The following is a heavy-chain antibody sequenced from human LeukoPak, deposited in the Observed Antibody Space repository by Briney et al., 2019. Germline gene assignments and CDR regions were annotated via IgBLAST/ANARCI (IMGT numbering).Heavy chain of an antibody. CDR2: ILYDGSNK. CDR1: GFTFSSYA. J-gene: IGHJ4*02. V-gene: IGHV3-30*04. CDR3: ARDGEVDY. Sequence: GGSLRLSCAASGFTFSSYAMHWVRQAPGKGLEWVAVILYDGSNKYYADSVKGRFTISRDNAKNSLYLQMNSLRAEDTAVYYCARDGEVDYWGQGTLVTVSS.